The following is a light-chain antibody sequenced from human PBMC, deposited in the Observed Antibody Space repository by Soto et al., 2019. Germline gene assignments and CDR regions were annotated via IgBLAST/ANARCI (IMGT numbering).Light chain of an antibody. CDR2: DNN. Sequence: QSVLTQPPSVSAAPGQKVTISCSGSSSNIGNNYVSWYQQLPGTAPKLLIYDNNKRPSGIPDRFSGSKSGTSATLGITGLQTGDEADYYCGTWDSSLSAGVPHVVFGGGTKLTVL. J-gene: IGLJ2*01. CDR3: GTWDSSLSAGVPHVV. V-gene: IGLV1-51*01. CDR1: SSNIGNNY.